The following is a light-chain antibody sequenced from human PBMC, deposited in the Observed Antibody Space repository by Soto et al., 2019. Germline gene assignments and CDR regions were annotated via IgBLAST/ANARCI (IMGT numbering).Light chain of an antibody. CDR1: QSVSSNY. J-gene: IGKJ4*01. Sequence: EIVLTQSPGTLSLSPGERATLSCRASQSVSSNYLAWYQQKPGQAPRLLIYGASSRATGIPDRFSGSGSGTDFTLTIRRLEPEDFAVYYCQQYGRSPLTFGGGTKWISN. V-gene: IGKV3-20*01. CDR2: GAS. CDR3: QQYGRSPLT.